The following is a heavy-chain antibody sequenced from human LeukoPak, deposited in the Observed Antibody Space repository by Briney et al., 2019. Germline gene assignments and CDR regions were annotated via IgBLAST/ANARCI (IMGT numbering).Heavy chain of an antibody. V-gene: IGHV3-23*01. D-gene: IGHD3-22*01. CDR2: ISGSGGST. J-gene: IGHJ4*02. Sequence: GGSLRLSCAASGFTFSSYAMSWVRQAPGKGLEWVSAISGSGGSTYYADSVKGRFTISRANSKNTLYLQMNSLRAEDTAVYYCANLLYYYDSSGFDYWGQGTLVTVSS. CDR1: GFTFSSYA. CDR3: ANLLYYYDSSGFDY.